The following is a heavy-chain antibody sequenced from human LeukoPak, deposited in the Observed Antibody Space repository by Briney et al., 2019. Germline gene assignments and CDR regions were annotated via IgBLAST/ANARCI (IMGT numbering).Heavy chain of an antibody. CDR1: GGSISSYY. V-gene: IGHV4-59*12. J-gene: IGHJ5*02. CDR3: ARDSSISIAARPMSWFDP. D-gene: IGHD6-6*01. CDR2: IYYSGST. Sequence: SETLSLTCTVSGGSISSYYWSWIRQPPGKGLEWIGYIYYSGSTNYNPSLKSRVTISVDTSKNQFSLKLSSVTAADTAVYYCARDSSISIAARPMSWFDPWGQGTLVTVSS.